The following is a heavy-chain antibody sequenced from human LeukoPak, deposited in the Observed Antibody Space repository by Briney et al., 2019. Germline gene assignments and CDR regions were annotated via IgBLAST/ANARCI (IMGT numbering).Heavy chain of an antibody. CDR3: AKWGCSGSSCYPFAY. CDR1: GYTLTELS. Sequence: ASVKVSCKVSGYTLTELSMHWVRQAPGKGLEWVSAISGSGGSTYYADSVKGRFTISRDTSKNTLYLQMNSLRAEDTAVYYCAKWGCSGSSCYPFAYWGQGTRVTVSS. V-gene: IGHV3-23*01. D-gene: IGHD2-15*01. J-gene: IGHJ4*02. CDR2: ISGSGGST.